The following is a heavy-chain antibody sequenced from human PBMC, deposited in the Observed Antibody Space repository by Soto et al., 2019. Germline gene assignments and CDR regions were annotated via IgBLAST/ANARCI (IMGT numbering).Heavy chain of an antibody. CDR1: GGYFSSGDYY. CDR3: ARQGRRPTYYYYGMDV. V-gene: IGHV4-39*01. Sequence: SETLSLTCTVSGGYFSSGDYYWSWVRQPPGKGLEWIGSIYYSGSTYYNPSLKSRVTISVDTSKNQFSLKLSSVTAADTAVYYCARQGRRPTYYYYGMDVWGQGTTVTVSS. CDR2: IYYSGST. D-gene: IGHD3-10*01. J-gene: IGHJ6*02.